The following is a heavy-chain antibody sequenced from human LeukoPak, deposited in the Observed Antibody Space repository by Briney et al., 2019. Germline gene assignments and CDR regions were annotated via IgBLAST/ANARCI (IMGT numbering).Heavy chain of an antibody. CDR1: GFTFSSYA. Sequence: GGSLRLSCAASGFTFSSYAMSWVRQAPGKGLEWVSAISGSGGSTYYADSVKGRFTISRDNSKNTLYLQMNSLRAEDTAVYYCAEDSSGYHGSHDYWGQGTLVTVSS. CDR2: ISGSGGST. CDR3: AEDSSGYHGSHDY. D-gene: IGHD3-22*01. J-gene: IGHJ4*02. V-gene: IGHV3-23*01.